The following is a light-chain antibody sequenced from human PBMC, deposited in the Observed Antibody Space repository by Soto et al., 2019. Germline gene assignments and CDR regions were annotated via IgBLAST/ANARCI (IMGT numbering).Light chain of an antibody. V-gene: IGKV1D-13*01. CDR1: QGISSA. CDR3: KQFNNHPQT. Sequence: AIQLTQSQSALSESLGHRLTITCQASQGISSALAWYQQKPGKAPKLLIYDASSLESWVPSSFSGSGSGTDFTLTISSLQPEEFATYDCKQFNNHPQTVGQGTKVDIK. J-gene: IGKJ1*01. CDR2: DAS.